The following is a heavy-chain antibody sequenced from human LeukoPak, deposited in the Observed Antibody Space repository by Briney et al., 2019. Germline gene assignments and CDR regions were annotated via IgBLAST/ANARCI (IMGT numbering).Heavy chain of an antibody. CDR1: GYTLTELS. D-gene: IGHD3-22*01. CDR2: FDPEDGET. CDR3: ATDLGVVITTTIIVIHSGAFDI. V-gene: IGHV1-24*01. J-gene: IGHJ3*02. Sequence: ASVKVSCKVSGYTLTELSMHWVRQAPGKGLEWLGGFDPEDGETIYAQEFQGRVTMTEDTSTDTAYMELSSLRSEDTAVYYCATDLGVVITTTIIVIHSGAFDIWGQGTMVTVSS.